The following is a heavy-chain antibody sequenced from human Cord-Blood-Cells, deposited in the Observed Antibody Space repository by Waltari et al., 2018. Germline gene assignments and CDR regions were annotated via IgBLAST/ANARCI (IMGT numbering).Heavy chain of an antibody. CDR2: IYSGGST. D-gene: IGHD1-26*01. CDR1: GFTVSSNY. CDR3: AREGKGSYYYFDY. J-gene: IGHJ4*02. Sequence: EVQLVESGGGLIQPGGSLRLSCAASGFTVSSNYMCWVRQAPGKGLEWVSVIYSGGSTYYADSVKGRFTISRDNSKNTLYLQMNSLRAEDTAVYYCAREGKGSYYYFDYWGQGTLVTVSS. V-gene: IGHV3-53*01.